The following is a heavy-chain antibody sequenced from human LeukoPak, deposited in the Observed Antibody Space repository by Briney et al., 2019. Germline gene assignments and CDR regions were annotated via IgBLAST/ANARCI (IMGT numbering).Heavy chain of an antibody. CDR3: ARILYRVVVITMFDY. J-gene: IGHJ4*02. Sequence: ASVKVSCKASGYTFTGYCMHWVRQAPGQGLEWMGWINPNSGGTNYAQKFQGRVTMTRDTSISTAYMELSRLRSDDTAVYYCARILYRVVVITMFDYWGQGTLVTVSS. D-gene: IGHD3-22*01. CDR2: INPNSGGT. CDR1: GYTFTGYC. V-gene: IGHV1-2*02.